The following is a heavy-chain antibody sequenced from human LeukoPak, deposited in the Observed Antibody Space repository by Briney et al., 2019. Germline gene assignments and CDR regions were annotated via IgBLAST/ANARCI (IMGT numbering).Heavy chain of an antibody. CDR3: ASQDLDYGDYGAFDI. D-gene: IGHD4-17*01. CDR1: GFTFSSYA. Sequence: GGSLRLSRAASGFTFSSYAMSWVRQAPGKGLEWVSAISGSGGSTYYADSVKGRFTISRDNSKNTLYLQMNSLRAEDTAVYYCASQDLDYGDYGAFDIWGQGTMVTVSS. V-gene: IGHV3-23*01. CDR2: ISGSGGST. J-gene: IGHJ3*02.